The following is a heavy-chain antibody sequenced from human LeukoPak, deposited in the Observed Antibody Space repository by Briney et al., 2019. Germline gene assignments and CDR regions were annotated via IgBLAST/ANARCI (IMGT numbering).Heavy chain of an antibody. Sequence: PGGSLRLSCAASGFTFSSYGMHWVRQAPGKGLEWVAVISYDGSNKYYADSVKGRFTISRDNSKNTLYLQMNSLRAEDTAVYYCAKGYYYDSSGTHDYWGQGTLVTVSS. CDR3: AKGYYYDSSGTHDY. V-gene: IGHV3-30*18. CDR2: ISYDGSNK. CDR1: GFTFSSYG. J-gene: IGHJ4*02. D-gene: IGHD3-22*01.